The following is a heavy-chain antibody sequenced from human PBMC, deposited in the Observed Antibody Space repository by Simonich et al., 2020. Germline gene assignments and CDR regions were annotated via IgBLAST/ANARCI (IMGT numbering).Heavy chain of an antibody. CDR3: ARGKGWKNAFDI. CDR2: INHSGST. V-gene: IGHV4-34*01. D-gene: IGHD1-1*01. Sequence: QVQLQQWGAGLLKPSETLSLTCAVYGGSFSGYYWSWIRQPPGEGLEWSGEINHSGSTNYNPSLKSRVTISVDTSKNQFSRKLSSVTAADTAVYYCARGKGWKNAFDIWGQGTMVTVSS. J-gene: IGHJ3*02. CDR1: GGSFSGYY.